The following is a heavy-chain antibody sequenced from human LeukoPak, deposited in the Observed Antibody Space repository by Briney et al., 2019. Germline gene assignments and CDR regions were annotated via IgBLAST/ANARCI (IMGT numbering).Heavy chain of an antibody. CDR2: IIPILGIA. J-gene: IGHJ4*02. D-gene: IGHD1-26*01. CDR3: ARDASGSFHFDY. V-gene: IGHV1-69*04. CDR1: GGTFSSYA. Sequence: GASVKVSCKASGGTFSSYAISWVRQAPGQGLEWMGRIIPILGIANYAQKFQGRVTITADKSTSTAYMELSSLRSEDTAVYYCARDASGSFHFDYWGQGTLVTVSS.